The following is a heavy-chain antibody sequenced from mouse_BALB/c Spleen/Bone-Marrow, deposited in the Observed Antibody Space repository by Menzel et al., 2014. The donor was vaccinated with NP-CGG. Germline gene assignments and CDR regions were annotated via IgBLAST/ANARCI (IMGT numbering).Heavy chain of an antibody. J-gene: IGHJ2*01. CDR1: GFTFTDYY. CDR3: ARDKGRVFFDY. V-gene: IGHV7-3*02. Sequence: EVHLVESGGGLVQPGGSLRLSCATSGFTFTDYYMNWVRQPPGKALEWLGFIRNKANGYTTEYSASVKSRFTISRDNSQNILYLQMNTLRADDSATHYCARDKGRVFFDYWGQGTTLTVSS. CDR2: IRNKANGYTT.